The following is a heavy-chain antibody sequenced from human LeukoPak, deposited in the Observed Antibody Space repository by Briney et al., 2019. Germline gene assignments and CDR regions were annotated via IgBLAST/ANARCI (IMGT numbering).Heavy chain of an antibody. CDR3: ARLSIVGATSLDY. D-gene: IGHD1-26*01. CDR2: ISYDASNK. J-gene: IGHJ4*02. Sequence: GSLRLSXXXSGFTXSSYGMQWVRQARGKGVEWVAVISYDASNKYYPDSVKGRFTISRDNSKTTLYLQMNSLRAEDTAVYYCARLSIVGATSLDYWGQGTLVTVSS. V-gene: IGHV3-30*03. CDR1: GFTXSSYG.